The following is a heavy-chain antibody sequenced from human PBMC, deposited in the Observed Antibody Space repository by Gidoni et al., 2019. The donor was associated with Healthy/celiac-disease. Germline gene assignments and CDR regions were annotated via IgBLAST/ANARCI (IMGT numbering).Heavy chain of an antibody. CDR3: AIVDYSNYGAWGMDV. D-gene: IGHD4-4*01. J-gene: IGHJ6*02. V-gene: IGHV1-69*01. CDR1: GGTFRSYA. CDR2: IIPIFGTA. Sequence: QVQLVQSGAEVKKPGSSVTISCKASGGTFRSYAISWLRQAPGQGLEWMGGIIPIFGTANYAQKFQCRVTITADESTSTAYMELSSLRSEDTAVYYCAIVDYSNYGAWGMDVWGQGTTVTVSS.